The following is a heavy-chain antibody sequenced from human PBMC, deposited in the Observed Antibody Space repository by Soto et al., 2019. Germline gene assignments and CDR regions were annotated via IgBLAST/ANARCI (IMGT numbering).Heavy chain of an antibody. CDR1: GYTFTKYY. V-gene: IGHV1-46*01. CDR3: ARRDSKDGSCFDY. Sequence: ASVKVACKASGYTFTKYYMHWVRQAPGQGLEWMGIINPSGGGTSYAQKFQGRVTLTRDTSTSTVYMELSSLGSEDAAIYYCARRDSKDGSCFDYRGQVTMFTVSS. J-gene: IGHJ4*02. CDR2: INPSGGGT. D-gene: IGHD3-22*01.